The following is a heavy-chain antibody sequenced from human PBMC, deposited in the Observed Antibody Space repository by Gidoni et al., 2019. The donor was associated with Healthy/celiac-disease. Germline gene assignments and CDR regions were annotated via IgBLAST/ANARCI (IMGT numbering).Heavy chain of an antibody. CDR2: IYYSGST. CDR3: ARGRDYGDYDFDY. D-gene: IGHD4-17*01. Sequence: QLQLQESGPGLVKPSETLSLTCTVSGGSISSSRYYWGWIRQPPGKGLEWIGSIYYSGSTYYNPSLKSRVTISVDTSKNQFSLKLSSVTAADTAVYYCARGRDYGDYDFDYWGQGTLVTVSS. J-gene: IGHJ4*02. V-gene: IGHV4-39*07. CDR1: GGSISSSRYY.